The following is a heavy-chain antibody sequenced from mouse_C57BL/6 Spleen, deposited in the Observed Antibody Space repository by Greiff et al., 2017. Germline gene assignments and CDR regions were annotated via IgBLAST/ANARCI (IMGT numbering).Heavy chain of an antibody. J-gene: IGHJ2*01. CDR1: GYTFTSYW. CDR3: ARGAAQASFDY. Sequence: QVQLQQPGAELVRPGTSVKLSCKASGYTFTSYWMHWVKQRPGQGLEWIGVIDPSDSYTNYNQKFKGKATLTVDTSSSTAYMQRSSLTSEDSAVYYCARGAAQASFDYWGQGTTLTVSS. CDR2: IDPSDSYT. D-gene: IGHD3-2*02. V-gene: IGHV1-59*01.